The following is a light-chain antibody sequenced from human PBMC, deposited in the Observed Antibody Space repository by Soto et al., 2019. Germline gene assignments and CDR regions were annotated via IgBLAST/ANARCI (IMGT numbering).Light chain of an antibody. CDR2: DAS. Sequence: ESVLTQSPGTLSLSPGKRATLSCRASQTVNIYLAWYQQKPGQAPRLLIYDASNRATDIPPRFSGSGSGTDFTLTISSLEPEDFAVYYCQQRNYWPITFGQGTRLEI. CDR3: QQRNYWPIT. CDR1: QTVNIY. J-gene: IGKJ5*01. V-gene: IGKV3-11*01.